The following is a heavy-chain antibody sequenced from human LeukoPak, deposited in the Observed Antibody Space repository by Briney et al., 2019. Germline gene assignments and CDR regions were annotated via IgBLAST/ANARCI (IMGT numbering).Heavy chain of an antibody. J-gene: IGHJ3*02. CDR1: GGSISSGSYY. D-gene: IGHD2-21*02. Sequence: PSETLSLTCTVSGGSISSGSYYWSWIRQPAGKGLEWIGRIYTSGNTNYNPSLKSRVTISVDTSKNQFSLKLSSVTAADTAVYYCARHEPPIVVVTAPLPLTHDAFDIWGQGTMVTVSS. V-gene: IGHV4-61*02. CDR2: IYTSGNT. CDR3: ARHEPPIVVVTAPLPLTHDAFDI.